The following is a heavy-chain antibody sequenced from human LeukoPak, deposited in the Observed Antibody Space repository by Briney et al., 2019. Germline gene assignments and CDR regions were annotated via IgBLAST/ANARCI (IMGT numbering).Heavy chain of an antibody. D-gene: IGHD3-16*01. Sequence: GGSLRLSCAASGFTFSSYSMNWVRQAPGKGLEWVSVIYSGGSTYYADSVKGRFTISRDNSKNTLYLQMNSLRAEDTAVYYCARTLGGSPIPLDYWGQGPLVPVPP. CDR3: ARTLGGSPIPLDY. J-gene: IGHJ4*02. V-gene: IGHV3-53*01. CDR1: GFTFSSYS. CDR2: IYSGGST.